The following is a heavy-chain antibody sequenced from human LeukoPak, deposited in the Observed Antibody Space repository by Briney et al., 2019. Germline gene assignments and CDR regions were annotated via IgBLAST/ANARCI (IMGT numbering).Heavy chain of an antibody. J-gene: IGHJ4*02. Sequence: PGQTLKISRKGSGYSYNSYWNGWVRQLPTKGLEGMGIIYPGDSETRYSPSFQGQVTISADKSISTAYLQWSSLKASDTAMYYCARHGEQLAPDYWGQGTLVTVSS. CDR2: IYPGDSET. D-gene: IGHD6-6*01. CDR1: GYSYNSYW. V-gene: IGHV5-51*01. CDR3: ARHGEQLAPDY.